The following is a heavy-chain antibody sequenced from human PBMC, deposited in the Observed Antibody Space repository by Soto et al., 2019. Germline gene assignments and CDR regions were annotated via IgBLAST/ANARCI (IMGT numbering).Heavy chain of an antibody. J-gene: IGHJ6*02. CDR3: ARDRIAVGLYYYYGMDV. D-gene: IGHD6-19*01. Sequence: GGSLRLSCAASGFTFSSYGMHWVRQAPGKGLEWVAVIWYDGSNKYYADSVKGRFTISRDNSKNTLYLQMNSLRAEDTAVYYCARDRIAVGLYYYYGMDVWGQGTTVTVSS. CDR2: IWYDGSNK. CDR1: GFTFSSYG. V-gene: IGHV3-33*01.